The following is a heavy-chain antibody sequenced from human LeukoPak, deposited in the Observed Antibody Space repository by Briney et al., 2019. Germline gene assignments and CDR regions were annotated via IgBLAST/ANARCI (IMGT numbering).Heavy chain of an antibody. D-gene: IGHD2-15*01. V-gene: IGHV3-23*01. Sequence: GGSLRLSCAASGFTFRTYAMSWVRQAPGKGLEWVSGITGSGGSTYHADSVKGRFTISRDNSQNTLFLQMSSLRAEDSAIFYCAKGSASGRPYYFDSWGQGILVTVSS. J-gene: IGHJ4*02. CDR2: ITGSGGST. CDR1: GFTFRTYA. CDR3: AKGSASGRPYYFDS.